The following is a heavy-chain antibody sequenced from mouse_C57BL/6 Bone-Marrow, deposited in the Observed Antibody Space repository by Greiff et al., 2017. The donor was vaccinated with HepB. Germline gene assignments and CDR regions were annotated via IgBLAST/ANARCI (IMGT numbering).Heavy chain of an antibody. CDR2: IHPNSGST. Sequence: QVQLQQPGAELVKPGASVKLSCKASGYTFTSYWMHWVKQRPGQGLEWIGMIHPNSGSTNYNEKFKSKATLTVDKSSSTAYMQLSSLTSEDSAVYYCASLDSKGYFDYWGQGTTLTVSS. CDR3: ASLDSKGYFDY. J-gene: IGHJ2*01. V-gene: IGHV1-64*01. CDR1: GYTFTSYW. D-gene: IGHD2-5*01.